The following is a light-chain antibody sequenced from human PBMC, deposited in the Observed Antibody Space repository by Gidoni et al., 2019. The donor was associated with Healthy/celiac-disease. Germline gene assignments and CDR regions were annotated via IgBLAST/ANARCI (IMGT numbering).Light chain of an antibody. V-gene: IGLV1-40*01. CDR3: QSYDSRLGGVV. J-gene: IGLJ2*01. CDR2: DNN. Sequence: HSVLTQPPSVSGAPGQRVTISCTGSSSNTGAGYDVHWYQQIPGTAPKLLIYDNNNRPSGVPDRFSGSKSGTSASLAVTGLQAEDEADYYCQSYDSRLGGVVFGGGTKLTVL. CDR1: SSNTGAGYD.